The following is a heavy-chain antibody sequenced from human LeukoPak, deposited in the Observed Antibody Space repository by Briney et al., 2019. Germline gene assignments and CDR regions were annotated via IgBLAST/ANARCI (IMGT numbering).Heavy chain of an antibody. CDR1: GFTFSTFA. CDR3: AKAPDSSGFPSYFDS. CDR2: LSDSAVSS. D-gene: IGHD3-22*01. J-gene: IGHJ4*02. Sequence: GGSLRPSCAVSGFTFSTFAMNWVRQAPGKGLEWVSSLSDSAVSSYYADSVKGRFTISRDNSKNTLYLQMNSLRAEDTATYYCAKAPDSSGFPSYFDSWGQGTLVAVSS. V-gene: IGHV3-23*01.